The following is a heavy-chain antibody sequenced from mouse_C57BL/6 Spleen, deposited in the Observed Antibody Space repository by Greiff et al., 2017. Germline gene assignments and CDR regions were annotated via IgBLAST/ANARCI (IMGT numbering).Heavy chain of an antibody. D-gene: IGHD1-1*01. CDR1: GYTFTSYW. J-gene: IGHJ3*01. CDR3: ARGYYGSNLFAY. Sequence: VQLQQPGAELVKPGASVKLSCKASGYTFTSYWMQWVKQRPGQGLEWIGGIDPADSYTNYNQKFKGKATLTVDTSSSTAYMQLRSLTSEDSAVYSSARGYYGSNLFAYWGQGTLVTVSA. V-gene: IGHV1-50*01. CDR2: IDPADSYT.